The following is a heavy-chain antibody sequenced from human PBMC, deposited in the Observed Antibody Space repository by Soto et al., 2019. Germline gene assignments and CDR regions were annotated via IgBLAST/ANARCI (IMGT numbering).Heavy chain of an antibody. V-gene: IGHV4-31*02. Sequence: TSETLSLTWTVSGGSISSGGYYWRWIRQHPGKGLEWIGYIYYSGSTYYNPSLKSRVTISVDTSKNQFSLKLSSVTAADTAVYYCARVEDGGYANGFDYWGQGTLVTVSS. CDR1: GGSISSGGYY. D-gene: IGHD5-12*01. CDR3: ARVEDGGYANGFDY. CDR2: IYYSGST. J-gene: IGHJ4*02.